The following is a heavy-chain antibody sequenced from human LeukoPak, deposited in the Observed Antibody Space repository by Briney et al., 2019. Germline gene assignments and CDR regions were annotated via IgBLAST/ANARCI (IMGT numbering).Heavy chain of an antibody. CDR2: MYSSGIS. J-gene: IGHJ5*02. Sequence: PSETLSLTCTVSGGSVSSGSYYWSWIRHPPGKGLEWIGYMYSSGISSYNPSLKSRVTISIDTSKNQFSLKLRSAIAADTAVYFCARGGNWLGPWGQGTLVTVSS. V-gene: IGHV4-61*01. CDR1: GGSVSSGSYY. D-gene: IGHD2-15*01. CDR3: ARGGNWLGP.